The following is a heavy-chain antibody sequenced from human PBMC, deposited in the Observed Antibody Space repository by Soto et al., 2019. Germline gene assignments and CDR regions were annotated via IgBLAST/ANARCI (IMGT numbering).Heavy chain of an antibody. CDR3: ATVPREYGRNCVDS. D-gene: IGHD2-21*01. CDR1: GVSISSKNYY. CDR2: IYYTGTT. V-gene: IGHV4-30-4*01. J-gene: IGHJ5*01. Sequence: QVQLQESGPGLVKPSQTLSLTCTVSGVSISSKNYYWSWIRQPPGKGLEWIGYIYYTGTTHYNPSVKSRVSISMDTSKDQFSLNLSSVTDARTAIYYCATVPREYGRNCVDSWGQGTLVTVSS.